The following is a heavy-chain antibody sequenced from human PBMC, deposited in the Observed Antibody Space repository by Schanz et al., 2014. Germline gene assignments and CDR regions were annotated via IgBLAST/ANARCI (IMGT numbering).Heavy chain of an antibody. J-gene: IGHJ4*02. D-gene: IGHD1-26*01. V-gene: IGHV3-48*04. CDR1: GFTFSSYA. Sequence: VQLVESGGGVAQPGRSLRLSCAASGFTFSSYAMTWVRQAPGKGLEWVSDISDSGDSTHYADSVKGRFTISRDNAKNSLYLQMNSLRAEDTAVYYCARDSGSHYLVDYWGQGTLVTVSS. CDR3: ARDSGSHYLVDY. CDR2: ISDSGDST.